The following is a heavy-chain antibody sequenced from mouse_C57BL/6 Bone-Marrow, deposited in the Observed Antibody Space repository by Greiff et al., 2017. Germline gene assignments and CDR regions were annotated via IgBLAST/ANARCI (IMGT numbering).Heavy chain of an antibody. CDR1: GFSLTSYG. V-gene: IGHV2-2*01. CDR2: IWSGGST. CDR3: ARIKRPYFDD. J-gene: IGHJ2*01. Sequence: QVQLQQSGPGLVQPSQSLSITCTVSGFSLTSYGVHWVRQSPGKGLEWLGVIWSGGSTDNNAAFISRLSISKYKSKSQVFFKMNSLQAEDTAIDYWARIKRPYFDDWGQGTTLTVSS.